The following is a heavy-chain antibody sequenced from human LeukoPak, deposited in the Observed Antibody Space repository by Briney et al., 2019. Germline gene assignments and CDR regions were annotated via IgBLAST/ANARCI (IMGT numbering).Heavy chain of an antibody. CDR2: ISAYNGNT. CDR1: GYTFTSYG. D-gene: IGHD2-2*01. CDR3: AREDGSGGVVPAARRYYFDY. Sequence: GASVKVSCKASGYTFTSYGISWVRQAPGQGLEWMGWISAYNGNTNYAQKLQGRVTMTTDTSTSTAYMELRSLRSDDTAVYYCAREDGSGGVVPAARRYYFDYWGQGTLVTVSS. J-gene: IGHJ4*02. V-gene: IGHV1-18*01.